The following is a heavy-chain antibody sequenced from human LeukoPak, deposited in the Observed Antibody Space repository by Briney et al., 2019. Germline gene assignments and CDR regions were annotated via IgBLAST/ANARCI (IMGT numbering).Heavy chain of an antibody. V-gene: IGHV3-30*04. CDR3: AKGHVLIWFGEPSPFDY. CDR2: IPYDGSNK. CDR1: GFTFSSYA. Sequence: PGGSLRLSCAASGFTFSSYAMHWVRQAPGKGLEWVALIPYDGSNKYYADSVKGRFTVSRDNSKNTLYLQMNSLRAEDTAVYSCAKGHVLIWFGEPSPFDYWGQGTLVTVSS. J-gene: IGHJ4*02. D-gene: IGHD3-10*01.